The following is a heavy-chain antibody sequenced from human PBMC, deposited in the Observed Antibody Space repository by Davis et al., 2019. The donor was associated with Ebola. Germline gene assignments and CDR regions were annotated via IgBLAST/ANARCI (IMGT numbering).Heavy chain of an antibody. CDR1: GFTFSSYG. V-gene: IGHV3-33*01. Sequence: PGGSLRLSCAASGFTFSSYGMHWVRQAPGKGLEWVAVIWYDGSNKYYADSVKGRFTISRDNSKNTLYLQMNSLRAEDTAVYYCARELHDYIWGSYRYTWILDYWGQGTLVTVSS. J-gene: IGHJ4*02. CDR2: IWYDGSNK. D-gene: IGHD3-16*02. CDR3: ARELHDYIWGSYRYTWILDY.